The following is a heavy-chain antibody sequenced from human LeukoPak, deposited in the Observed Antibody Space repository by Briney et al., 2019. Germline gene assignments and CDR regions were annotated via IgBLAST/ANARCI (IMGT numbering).Heavy chain of an antibody. CDR2: INPNSGGT. D-gene: IGHD6-6*01. V-gene: IGHV1-2*02. CDR3: ARDLGSSPSNYYYGMDV. J-gene: IGHJ6*02. CDR1: GYTFTGYY. Sequence: ASVKVSCKASGYTFTGYYMHWVRQAPGQGLEWMGWINPNSGGTNYAQKFQGRVTMTGDTSISTAYMVLSRLRSDDTAVYYCARDLGSSPSNYYYGMDVWGQGTTVTVSS.